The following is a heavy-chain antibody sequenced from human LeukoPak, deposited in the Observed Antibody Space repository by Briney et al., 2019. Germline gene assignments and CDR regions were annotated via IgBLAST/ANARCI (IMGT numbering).Heavy chain of an antibody. CDR3: ARAGVQPFFDY. V-gene: IGHV4-59*12. CDR1: GGSISSYY. CDR2: IYYSGST. Sequence: PSETLSLTCTVSGGSISSYYWSWIRQPPGKGLEWIGSIYYSGSTYYNPSLKSRVTISVDTSKNQFSLKLNSVTAADTAVYYCARAGVQPFFDYWGQGTLVTVSS. J-gene: IGHJ4*02. D-gene: IGHD5-18*01.